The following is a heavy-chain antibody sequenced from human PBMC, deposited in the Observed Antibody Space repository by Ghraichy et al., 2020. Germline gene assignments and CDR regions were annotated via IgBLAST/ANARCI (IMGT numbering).Heavy chain of an antibody. CDR1: GFTFSSYA. D-gene: IGHD5-18*01. V-gene: IGHV3-23*01. CDR3: AKDRELWLPYYFDY. J-gene: IGHJ4*02. Sequence: ESLNISCAASGFTFSSYAMSWVRQAPGKGLEWVSAISGSGGSTYYADSVKGRFTISRDNSKNTLYLQMNSLRAEDTAVYYCAKDRELWLPYYFDYWGQGTLVTVSS. CDR2: ISGSGGST.